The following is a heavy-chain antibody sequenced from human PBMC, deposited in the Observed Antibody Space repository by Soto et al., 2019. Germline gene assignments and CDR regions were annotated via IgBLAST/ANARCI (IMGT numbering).Heavy chain of an antibody. CDR3: VKGAGWLQDVDY. CDR2: ISANGGST. Sequence: EVQLVESGGGLVQPGGSLRLSCSASGFTFNDNPMYWVRQAPGKGLEYVSLISANGGSTHYADSVKGRFSISRDNSKNTLYLQMSSLRAEDTAVYYCVKGAGWLQDVDYWGQGTVVTVSS. CDR1: GFTFNDNP. V-gene: IGHV3-64D*08. D-gene: IGHD5-12*01. J-gene: IGHJ4*02.